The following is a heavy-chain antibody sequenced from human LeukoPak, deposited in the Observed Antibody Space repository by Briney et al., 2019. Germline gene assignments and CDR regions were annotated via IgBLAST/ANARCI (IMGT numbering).Heavy chain of an antibody. V-gene: IGHV3-74*01. CDR3: AELGITMIGGV. CDR2: INSDGSTT. D-gene: IGHD3-10*02. CDR1: GFTFSSYW. J-gene: IGHJ6*04. Sequence: GGSLRLSCAASGFTFSSYWMHWVRQAPGKGLVWVSRINSDGSTTNYADSVKGRFTISRDNAKNTLYLQMNSLRAEDTAVYYCAELGITMIGGVWGKGTTVTISS.